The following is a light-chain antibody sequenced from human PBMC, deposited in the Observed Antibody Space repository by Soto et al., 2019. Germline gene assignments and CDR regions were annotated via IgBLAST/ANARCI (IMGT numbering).Light chain of an antibody. CDR1: TSNIGAGYD. CDR3: QAYDSSLSGVV. Sequence: QSVLTQPPSVSGAPGQRVTISCTGSTSNIGAGYDVHWYQQLPGTAPKLLIFGNSNRPSGVTDRFSGSKSGTSASLAITGLQAEDEADYYCQAYDSSLSGVVFGGGTKLTVL. V-gene: IGLV1-40*01. CDR2: GNS. J-gene: IGLJ2*01.